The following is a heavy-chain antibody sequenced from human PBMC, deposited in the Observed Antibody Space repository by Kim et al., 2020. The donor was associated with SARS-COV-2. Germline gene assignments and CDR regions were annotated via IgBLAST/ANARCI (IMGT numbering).Heavy chain of an antibody. J-gene: IGHJ3*02. V-gene: IGHV1-3*01. CDR3: ASRRARIVGATTVPFDI. D-gene: IGHD1-26*01. Sequence: FQGRVTITRDTSASTAYMELSSLRSEDTAVYYCASRRARIVGATTVPFDIWGQGTMVTVSS.